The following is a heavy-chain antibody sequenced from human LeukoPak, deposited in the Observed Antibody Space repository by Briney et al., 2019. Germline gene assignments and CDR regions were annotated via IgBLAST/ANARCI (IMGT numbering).Heavy chain of an antibody. J-gene: IGHJ3*02. CDR2: ISSSGSTI. CDR1: EFTFSDYY. D-gene: IGHD2-15*01. Sequence: GGSLRLSCAASEFTFSDYYMSWIRQAPGKGLEWVSYISSSGSTIYYADSVKGRFTISRDNAKNSLYLQMNSLRVEDTAVYYCARDYCSGGSCYRPDAFDIWGQGTMVTVSS. V-gene: IGHV3-11*01. CDR3: ARDYCSGGSCYRPDAFDI.